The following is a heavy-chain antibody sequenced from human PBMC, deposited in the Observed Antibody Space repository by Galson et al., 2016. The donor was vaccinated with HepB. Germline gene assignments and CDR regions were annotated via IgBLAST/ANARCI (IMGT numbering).Heavy chain of an antibody. CDR2: IFYDDSRK. D-gene: IGHD2-2*01. Sequence: LRLSCAASGFTFSLSGMHWVRQAPGKGLEWVAVIFYDDSRKYYADFVKGRFSISRDNSKSSLYLDMSSLRAEDTAVYYCVRDISSSHFDLWGRGTLVTVTS. CDR1: GFTFSLSG. J-gene: IGHJ2*01. V-gene: IGHV3-33*01. CDR3: VRDISSSHFDL.